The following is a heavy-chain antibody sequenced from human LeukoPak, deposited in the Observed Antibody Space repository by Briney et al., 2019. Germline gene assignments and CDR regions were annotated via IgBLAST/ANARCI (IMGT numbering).Heavy chain of an antibody. Sequence: SQTLSLTCAISGDSVSSNSAAWNWIRQSPSRGLEWLGRTYYRSKRYNDYAVSVKSRITINPDTSKNQFSLQLNSVTPEDTAVYYCARGLMGARRMEFWAYRFDPWGQGTLVTVSS. CDR2: TYYRSKRYN. V-gene: IGHV6-1*01. CDR1: GDSVSSNSAA. D-gene: IGHD3-10*01. J-gene: IGHJ5*02. CDR3: ARGLMGARRMEFWAYRFDP.